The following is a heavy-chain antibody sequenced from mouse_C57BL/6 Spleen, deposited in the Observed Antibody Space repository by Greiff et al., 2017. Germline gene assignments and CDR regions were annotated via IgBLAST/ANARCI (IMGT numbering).Heavy chain of an antibody. CDR2: INPSNGGT. D-gene: IGHD1-1*01. CDR3: ARWVTTVVATSDYFDY. CDR1: GYTFTSYW. V-gene: IGHV1-53*01. J-gene: IGHJ2*01. Sequence: QVQLQQSGTELVKPGASVKLSCKASGYTFTSYWMHWVKQRPGQGLEWIGNINPSNGGTNYNEKFKSKATLTVDKSSSTAYMQLSSLTSEDSAVYYCARWVTTVVATSDYFDYWGQGTTLTVSS.